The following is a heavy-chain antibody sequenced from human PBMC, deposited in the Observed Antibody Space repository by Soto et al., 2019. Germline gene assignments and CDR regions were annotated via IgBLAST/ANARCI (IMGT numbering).Heavy chain of an antibody. D-gene: IGHD6-13*01. V-gene: IGHV1-18*01. CDR3: ARVSSSSSHDY. J-gene: IGHJ4*02. Sequence: QVQLVQSGDEVKKHGASVKVSCKASGYTFTSYGISWVRQAPGQGLEWMGWISAYNGNTNYAQKLQGRVTMTTDTSTSTAYIKLRSLRSDDTAVYYCARVSSSSSHDYWGQGSLVTVSS. CDR2: ISAYNGNT. CDR1: GYTFTSYG.